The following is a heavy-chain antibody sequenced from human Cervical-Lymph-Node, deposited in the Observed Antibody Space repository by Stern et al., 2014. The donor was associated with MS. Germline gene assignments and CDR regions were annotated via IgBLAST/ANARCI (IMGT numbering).Heavy chain of an antibody. Sequence: EVQLVESGAEVKKPGESLRVSCKGSGYNFGDYWIGWVRQKPGKGLEWLGTIFPGASDGQYSPSFEGQATIAADESIRTAFLQSSSLKAADTGIYYCARHQPAATFAMDVWGQGTTVIVSS. CDR3: ARHQPAATFAMDV. D-gene: IGHD2-2*01. V-gene: IGHV5-51*01. CDR1: GYNFGDYW. J-gene: IGHJ6*02. CDR2: IFPGASDG.